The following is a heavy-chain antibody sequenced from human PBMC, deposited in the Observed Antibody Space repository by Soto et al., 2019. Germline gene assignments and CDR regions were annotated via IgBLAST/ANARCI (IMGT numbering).Heavy chain of an antibody. D-gene: IGHD6-13*01. CDR3: ARSGYSSSWDHFDY. J-gene: IGHJ4*02. Sequence: SETLSLTCAVSGYSISSGYYWGCIRQPPGKGLEWIGSIYHSGSTYYNPSLKSRVTISVDTSKNQFSLKLSSVTAADTAVYYCARSGYSSSWDHFDYWGQGTLVTVSS. CDR1: GYSISSGYY. V-gene: IGHV4-38-2*01. CDR2: IYHSGST.